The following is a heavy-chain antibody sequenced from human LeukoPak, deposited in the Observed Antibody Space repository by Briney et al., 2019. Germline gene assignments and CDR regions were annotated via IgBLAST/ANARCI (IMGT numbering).Heavy chain of an antibody. Sequence: GGSLRLSCAASGFTFSSYGMHWVRQAPGKGLEWVAFIRYDGSNKYYADFVKGRFTISRDNSKNTLYLQMNSLRPEDTAVFYCASTTTVVAPGEYWGQGTLVTVSS. CDR3: ASTTTVVAPGEY. CDR2: IRYDGSNK. J-gene: IGHJ4*02. D-gene: IGHD4-23*01. V-gene: IGHV3-30*02. CDR1: GFTFSSYG.